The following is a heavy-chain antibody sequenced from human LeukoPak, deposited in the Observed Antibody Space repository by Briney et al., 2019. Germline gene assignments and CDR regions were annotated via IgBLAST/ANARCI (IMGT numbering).Heavy chain of an antibody. Sequence: GGSLRLSCAASGLTFSGSALHWVRQASGKGLEWVGRIGSKTNTYATTYAASVKGRFFISRDDSKNTAYLQINSLRNDDTAVYYCTRRADYGGPLDPWGQGTLVTVSS. CDR3: TRRADYGGPLDP. J-gene: IGHJ5*02. V-gene: IGHV3-73*01. D-gene: IGHD4-23*01. CDR2: IGSKTNTYAT. CDR1: GLTFSGSA.